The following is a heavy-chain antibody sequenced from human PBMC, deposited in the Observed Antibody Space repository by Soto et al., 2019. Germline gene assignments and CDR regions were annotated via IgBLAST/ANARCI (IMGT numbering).Heavy chain of an antibody. V-gene: IGHV3-30*03. Sequence: GSLRLSFADSGLSFSSYGMHWVRQAPGEGLEWVAAISYDGSNKYYADSVKGRFSISRDNSKNTLYLQMNSLRAEDTAVYYCAIGVTKGPFDYWGQGTLVTVSS. J-gene: IGHJ4*02. CDR1: GLSFSSYG. CDR3: AIGVTKGPFDY. D-gene: IGHD4-17*01. CDR2: ISYDGSNK.